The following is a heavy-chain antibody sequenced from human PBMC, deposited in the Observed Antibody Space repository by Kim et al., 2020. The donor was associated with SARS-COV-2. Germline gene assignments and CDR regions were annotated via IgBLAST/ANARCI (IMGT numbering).Heavy chain of an antibody. V-gene: IGHV4-39*01. CDR1: GGSISSSSYY. Sequence: SETLSLTCTVSGGSISSSSYYWGWIRQPPGKGLEWIGSIYYSGSTYYNPSLKSRVTISVDTSKNQFSLKLSSVTAADTAVYYCARTAGITIFGVVIRGHHDYWGQGTLVTVSS. CDR2: IYYSGST. D-gene: IGHD3-3*01. J-gene: IGHJ4*02. CDR3: ARTAGITIFGVVIRGHHDY.